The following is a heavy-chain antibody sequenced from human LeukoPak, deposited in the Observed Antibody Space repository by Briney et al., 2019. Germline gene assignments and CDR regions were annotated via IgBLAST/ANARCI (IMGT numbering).Heavy chain of an antibody. Sequence: GGSLRLSCAASGFTFSGHWMYWLRQAPGKGLAWVSRINGDGSATNYAGSMKGRFTISRENARNIVYLQMNSLREDDTAVYYCARDLNWGQVDYWGQGTLVTVSS. CDR1: GFTFSGHW. J-gene: IGHJ4*02. V-gene: IGHV3-74*01. CDR3: ARDLNWGQVDY. CDR2: INGDGSAT. D-gene: IGHD7-27*01.